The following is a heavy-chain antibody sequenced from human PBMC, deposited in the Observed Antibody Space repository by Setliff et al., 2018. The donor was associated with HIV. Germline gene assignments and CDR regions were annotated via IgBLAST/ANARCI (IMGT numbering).Heavy chain of an antibody. J-gene: IGHJ4*02. CDR3: ARDAERGYSYGYDY. Sequence: SETLSLTCAVSGYSISSGYYWGWIRQPPGKGLEWIGSVFHSGSTYYNPSLKSRVTMSVDTSKNQFSLKLSSVTAADTAVYYCARDAERGYSYGYDYWGQGTRVTVSS. CDR2: VFHSGST. CDR1: GYSISSGYY. D-gene: IGHD5-18*01. V-gene: IGHV4-38-2*02.